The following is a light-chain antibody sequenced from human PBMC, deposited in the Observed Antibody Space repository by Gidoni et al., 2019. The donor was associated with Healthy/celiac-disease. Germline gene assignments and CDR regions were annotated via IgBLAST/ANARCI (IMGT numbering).Light chain of an antibody. CDR1: SSNIGSNT. Sequence: QSVLTQPPSASVTPGQRVPISCSGSSSNIGSNTVNWYQQPPGPAPKLLIYSNNQRPSGVPDRFSGSKSGTSASLAISGLQSEDEADYYCAAWDDSLNGDVVFGGGTKLTVL. CDR3: AAWDDSLNGDVV. CDR2: SNN. V-gene: IGLV1-44*01. J-gene: IGLJ2*01.